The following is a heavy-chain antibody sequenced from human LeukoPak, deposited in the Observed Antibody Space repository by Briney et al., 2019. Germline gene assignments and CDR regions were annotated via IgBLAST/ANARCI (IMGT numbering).Heavy chain of an antibody. D-gene: IGHD3-22*01. CDR1: GFTFSSYA. Sequence: GGSLRLSCAASGFTFSSYAMHWVRQAPGKGLEWVAVISYDGSNKYYADSVKGRFTISRDNSKNTLYLQMNSLRAEDTAVYYCAREPSPYDSSGNFDFWGQGTLVTVSS. V-gene: IGHV3-30-3*01. J-gene: IGHJ4*02. CDR2: ISYDGSNK. CDR3: AREPSPYDSSGNFDF.